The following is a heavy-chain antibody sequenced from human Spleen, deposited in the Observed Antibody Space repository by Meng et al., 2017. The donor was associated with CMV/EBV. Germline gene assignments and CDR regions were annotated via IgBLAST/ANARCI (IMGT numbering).Heavy chain of an antibody. D-gene: IGHD3-10*01. Sequence: QVQLQDAGPGLVEPSETLSLPCTVSGGSISSSSYYWVWIRQPPGKGLEWIGSIYYSGSTYYNPSLKSRVTISVDTSKNQFSLKLSSVTAADTAVYYCARVLSGPFDYWGQGTLVTVSS. V-gene: IGHV4-39*07. CDR1: GGSISSSSYY. J-gene: IGHJ4*02. CDR3: ARVLSGPFDY. CDR2: IYYSGST.